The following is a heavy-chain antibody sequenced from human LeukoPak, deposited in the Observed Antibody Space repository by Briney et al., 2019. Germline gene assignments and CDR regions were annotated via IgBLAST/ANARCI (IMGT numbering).Heavy chain of an antibody. V-gene: IGHV1-18*01. CDR3: AREFAVDTAMLGAFDI. J-gene: IGHJ3*02. CDR2: ISAYNGNT. CDR1: GYTLTSYG. Sequence: GASVKVSCKASGYTLTSYGISWVRQAPGQGLEWMGWISAYNGNTNYAQKLQGRVTTTTDTSTSTAYMELRSLRSDDTAVYYCAREFAVDTAMLGAFDIWGQGTMVTVSS. D-gene: IGHD5-18*01.